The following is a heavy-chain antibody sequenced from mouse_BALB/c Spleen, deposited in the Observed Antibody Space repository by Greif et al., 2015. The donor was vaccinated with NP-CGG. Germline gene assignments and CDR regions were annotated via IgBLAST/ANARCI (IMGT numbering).Heavy chain of an antibody. D-gene: IGHD2-4*01. Sequence: DVKLVESGGGLVKPGGSLKLSCAASGFAFSSYDMSWVRQTPEKRLEWVATISSGGSYTYYPDSVKGRFTISRDNARNPLYLQMSSLRSEDTALYYCARPYDYDDGAWFAYWGQGTLVTVSA. CDR1: GFAFSSYD. CDR2: ISSGGSYT. CDR3: ARPYDYDDGAWFAY. J-gene: IGHJ3*01. V-gene: IGHV5-9*02.